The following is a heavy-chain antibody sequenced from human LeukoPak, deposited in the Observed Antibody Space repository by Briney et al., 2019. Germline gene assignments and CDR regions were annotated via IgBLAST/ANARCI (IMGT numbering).Heavy chain of an antibody. CDR2: ISWNSGSI. CDR3: AKDDYGYSSSPSY. CDR1: GFTFDDYA. V-gene: IGHV3-9*01. D-gene: IGHD6-13*01. Sequence: GGSLRLSCAASGFTFDDYAMHWVRQAPGRGLEWDSGISWNSGSIGYADSVKGRFTISRDNAKNSLYLQMNSLRAEDTALYYCAKDDYGYSSSPSYWGQGTLVTVSS. J-gene: IGHJ4*02.